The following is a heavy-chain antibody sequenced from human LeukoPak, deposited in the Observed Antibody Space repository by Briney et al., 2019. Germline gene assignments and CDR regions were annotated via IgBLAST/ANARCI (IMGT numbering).Heavy chain of an antibody. CDR1: GFTFSSYS. V-gene: IGHV3-48*01. Sequence: PGGSLRLSCAASGFTFSSYSMNWVRQAPGKGLEWVSYISSSSSTIYYADSVKGRFTISRDNAKNSLYLQMNSLRAEDTAVYYCARSRTVTLDYWGQGTLVTVSS. J-gene: IGHJ4*02. D-gene: IGHD4-17*01. CDR2: ISSSSSTI. CDR3: ARSRTVTLDY.